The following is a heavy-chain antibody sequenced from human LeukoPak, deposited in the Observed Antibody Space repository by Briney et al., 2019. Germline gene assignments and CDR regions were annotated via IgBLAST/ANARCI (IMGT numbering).Heavy chain of an antibody. CDR1: GYSISSGYY. D-gene: IGHD2-15*01. V-gene: IGHV4-38-2*01. J-gene: IGHJ4*02. Sequence: SETLSLTCAVSGYSISSGYYWGWIRQPPGKGLEWIGSIYHSGSTYYNPSLKSRVTISVDTSKNQFSLKLSSVTAADTAVYYCASAGAVGGGGPYFDYWGQGTLVTVSS. CDR3: ASAGAVGGGGPYFDY. CDR2: IYHSGST.